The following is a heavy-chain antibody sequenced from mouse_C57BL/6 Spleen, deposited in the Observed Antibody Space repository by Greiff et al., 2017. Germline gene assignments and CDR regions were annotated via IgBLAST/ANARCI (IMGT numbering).Heavy chain of an antibody. CDR3: ARGGGYGSSYSFDY. CDR1: GYSITSGYD. J-gene: IGHJ2*01. V-gene: IGHV3-1*01. D-gene: IGHD1-1*01. Sequence: EVKLLESGPGMVKPSQSLSLTCTVTGYSITSGYDWHWIRHFPGNKLEWMGYISYSGSTNYNPSLKSRISITHDTSKNHFFLKLNSVTTEDTATYYCARGGGYGSSYSFDYWGQGTTLTVSS. CDR2: ISYSGST.